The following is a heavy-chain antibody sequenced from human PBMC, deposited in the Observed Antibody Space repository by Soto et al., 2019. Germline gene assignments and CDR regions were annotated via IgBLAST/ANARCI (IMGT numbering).Heavy chain of an antibody. CDR1: GGSFSGYY. J-gene: IGHJ6*02. CDR3: ASLPRGQQLVLGYYYGMDV. Sequence: SETLSLTCAVYGGSFSGYYWSWIRQPPGKGLEWIGEINYSGSTNYNASLKSRVTISVDTSKNQFSLKLSSVTAADKAVYYWASLPRGQQLVLGYYYGMDVWVQGTTVTVSS. CDR2: INYSGST. D-gene: IGHD6-13*01. V-gene: IGHV4-34*01.